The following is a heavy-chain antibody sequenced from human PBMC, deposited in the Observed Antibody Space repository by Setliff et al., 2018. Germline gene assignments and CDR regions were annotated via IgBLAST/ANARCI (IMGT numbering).Heavy chain of an antibody. V-gene: IGHV4-39*07. CDR2: IYTTGST. CDR3: ARVGASEIVAGLYGLDV. Sequence: SETLSLTCTVSGGSISSSSYYWGWIRQPPGKGLEWIGRIYTTGSTMYNPSLQSRVTISRDTSKNQFSLKLTSVTAADTAVYYCARVGASEIVAGLYGLDVWGQGTTVTVSS. J-gene: IGHJ6*02. CDR1: GGSISSSSYY. D-gene: IGHD3-16*01.